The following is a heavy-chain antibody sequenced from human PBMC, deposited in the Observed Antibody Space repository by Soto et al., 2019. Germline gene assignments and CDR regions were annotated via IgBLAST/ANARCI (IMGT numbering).Heavy chain of an antibody. CDR2: VYSSGST. Sequence: QVKLQEAGPRLVKPSETLSLTCSVSGGSISSHSWNWIRQPPGRGLEWIGHVYSSGSTNYNPSLERRVTISVDTSKNQFSLKQTSPTAADTAVYYCARRVQANSAVVQGNWLDPWGQGTLVTVSS. V-gene: IGHV4-59*08. D-gene: IGHD5-18*01. CDR3: ARRVQANSAVVQGNWLDP. J-gene: IGHJ5*02. CDR1: GGSISSHS.